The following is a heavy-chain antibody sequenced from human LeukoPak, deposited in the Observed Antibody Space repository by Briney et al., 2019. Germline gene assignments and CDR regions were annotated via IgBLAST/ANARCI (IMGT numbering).Heavy chain of an antibody. Sequence: GGSLRLSCAASGFTFSSYAMSWVRQAPGKGLEWVAVISYDGSNKYYADSVKGRFTISRDNSKNTLYLQMNSLRAEDTAVYYCAREYYYDSSGYYDPETDYWGQGTLVTVSS. CDR1: GFTFSSYA. CDR3: AREYYYDSSGYYDPETDY. J-gene: IGHJ4*02. V-gene: IGHV3-30-3*01. CDR2: ISYDGSNK. D-gene: IGHD3-22*01.